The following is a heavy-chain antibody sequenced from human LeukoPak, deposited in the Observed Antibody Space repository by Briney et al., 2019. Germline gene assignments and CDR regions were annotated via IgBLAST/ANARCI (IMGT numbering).Heavy chain of an antibody. CDR3: ASTRGIQLWPNWYYYGMDV. D-gene: IGHD5-18*01. J-gene: IGHJ6*02. CDR1: GCTFTGYY. CDR2: INPNSGGT. Sequence: ASVKVSCKASGCTFTGYYMHWVRQAPGQGLEWMGWINPNSGGTNYAQKFQGRVTMTRDTSISTAYMELSRLRSDDTAVYYCASTRGIQLWPNWYYYGMDVWGQGTTVTVSS. V-gene: IGHV1-2*02.